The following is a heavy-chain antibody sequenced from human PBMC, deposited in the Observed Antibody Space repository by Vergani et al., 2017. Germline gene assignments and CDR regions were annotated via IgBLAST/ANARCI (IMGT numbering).Heavy chain of an antibody. CDR2: ISAYNGNT. CDR3: ARDPSVAVAGTISDY. CDR1: GYTLTELS. D-gene: IGHD6-19*01. Sequence: QVQLVQSGAEVKKPGASVKVSCKVSGYTLTELSMHWVRQAPGKGLEWMGWISAYNGNTNYAQKFQGRVTITADESTSTAYMELSSLRSEDTAVYYCARDPSVAVAGTISDYWGQGTLVTVSS. J-gene: IGHJ4*03. V-gene: IGHV1-24*01.